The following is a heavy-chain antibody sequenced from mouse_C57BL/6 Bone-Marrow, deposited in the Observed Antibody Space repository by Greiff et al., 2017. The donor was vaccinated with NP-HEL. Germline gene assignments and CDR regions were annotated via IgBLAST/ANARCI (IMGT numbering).Heavy chain of an antibody. CDR2: ILPGSGST. Sequence: VQLQQSGAELMKPGASVKLSCKATGYTFTGYWIEWVKQRPGHGLEWIGEILPGSGSTNYNEKFKGKATFTADTSSNTAYRQLSSLTTEDAVIYYCEREVWAWFAYWGQGTLVTVSA. V-gene: IGHV1-9*01. D-gene: IGHD2-10*02. CDR3: EREVWAWFAY. CDR1: GYTFTGYW. J-gene: IGHJ3*01.